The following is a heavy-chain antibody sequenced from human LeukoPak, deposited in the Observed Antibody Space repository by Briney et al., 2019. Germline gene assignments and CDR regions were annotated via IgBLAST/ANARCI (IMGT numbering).Heavy chain of an antibody. CDR1: GFTFSNYA. Sequence: GGSLRLSCAASGFTFSNYAMSWVRQAPGKGLEWISTISGDGGSTYYADSVMGRFTISRDNSKNTLYLQVNSLRAEDTPVYYCAILIAVAGPATFYWGQGTLVTVSS. J-gene: IGHJ4*02. V-gene: IGHV3-23*01. CDR3: AILIAVAGPATFY. CDR2: ISGDGGST. D-gene: IGHD6-19*01.